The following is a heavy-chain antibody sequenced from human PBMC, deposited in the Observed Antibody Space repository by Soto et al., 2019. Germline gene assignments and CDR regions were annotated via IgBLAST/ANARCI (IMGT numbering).Heavy chain of an antibody. CDR2: IYYSGST. CDR3: ASRKDGYNPLGDY. V-gene: IGHV4-30-4*01. Sequence: QVQLQESGPGLVKPSQTLSLTCTVSGGSISSGDYYWSWIRQPPGKGLEWIGYIYYSGSTYYNPSDKSRVTITVATSKNQSSLKLSSVTAADTAVYYCASRKDGYNPLGDYWGQGTLVTVSS. D-gene: IGHD5-12*01. CDR1: GGSISSGDYY. J-gene: IGHJ4*02.